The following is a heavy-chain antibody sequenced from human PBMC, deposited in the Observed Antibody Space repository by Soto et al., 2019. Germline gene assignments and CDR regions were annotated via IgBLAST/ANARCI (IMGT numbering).Heavy chain of an antibody. D-gene: IGHD3-22*01. CDR1: GYTVSSTRW. CDR2: IYHLGTT. Sequence: SETLCLTCTVSGYTVSSTRWWSLVRLSPGRGLEWIGDIYHLGTTNYNPSLKRRVSISLDKSKNQFSLKLTSVTAADTAVYFCARTGKFYYYDMSGLPFDPWGPGVLVTVSS. CDR3: ARTGKFYYYDMSGLPFDP. J-gene: IGHJ5*02. V-gene: IGHV4-4*02.